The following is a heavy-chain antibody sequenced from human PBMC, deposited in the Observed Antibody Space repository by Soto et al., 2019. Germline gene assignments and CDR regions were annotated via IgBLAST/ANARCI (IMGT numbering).Heavy chain of an antibody. J-gene: IGHJ4*02. CDR2: ISYDGSNK. Sequence: HPGGSLRLSCAASGFTFSSYGMHWVRQAPGKGLEWVAVISYDGSNKYYADSVKGRFTISRDNSKNTVNLQMNSLRADDTAVYYCAKDTYYDYVWGSYRYTGPSFSWGQGTLVTVSS. V-gene: IGHV3-30*18. D-gene: IGHD3-16*02. CDR1: GFTFSSYG. CDR3: AKDTYYDYVWGSYRYTGPSFS.